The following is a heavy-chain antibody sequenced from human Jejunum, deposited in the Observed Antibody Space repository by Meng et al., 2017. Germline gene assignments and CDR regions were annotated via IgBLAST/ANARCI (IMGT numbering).Heavy chain of an antibody. D-gene: IGHD6-13*01. CDR3: ARELPGTCWFDP. J-gene: IGHJ5*02. V-gene: IGHV1-46*01. Sequence: QVQLVKSGAEVKKPGASVKVSCKASGYTFSNYYMHWVRQAPGQGLEYIGILNPSGGFTSCEQKFQGRVTMTSDTSTSTVYLELSSLRSEDTAVYFCARELPGTCWFDPWGQGTLVTVSS. CDR1: GYTFSNYY. CDR2: LNPSGGFT.